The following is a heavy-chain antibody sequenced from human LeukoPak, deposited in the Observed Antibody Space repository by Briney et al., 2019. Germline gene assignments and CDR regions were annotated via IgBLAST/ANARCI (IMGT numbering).Heavy chain of an antibody. CDR3: ARDLLHSSGWPYAFDI. D-gene: IGHD6-19*01. Sequence: GGSLRLSCAASGFTFSSYSMNWVRQAPGKGLEWVSSISSSSSYIYYADSVKGRFTISRDNAKNSLYLQMNSLRAEDTAVYYCARDLLHSSGWPYAFDIWGQGTMVTVSS. V-gene: IGHV3-21*01. CDR2: ISSSSSYI. CDR1: GFTFSSYS. J-gene: IGHJ3*02.